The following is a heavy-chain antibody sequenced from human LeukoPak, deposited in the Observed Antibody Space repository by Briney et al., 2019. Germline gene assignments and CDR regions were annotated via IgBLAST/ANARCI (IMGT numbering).Heavy chain of an antibody. CDR3: ARDREPDYYDSSGSD. V-gene: IGHV1-18*01. J-gene: IGHJ4*02. D-gene: IGHD3-22*01. CDR1: GYTFTSYG. CDR2: ISAYNGNT. Sequence: ASVKVSCKASGYTFTSYGISWVRQAPGQGLEWMGWISAYNGNTNYAQKLQGRVTMTTDTSTSTACMELRSLRSDDTAVYYCARDREPDYYDSSGSDWGQGTLVTVSS.